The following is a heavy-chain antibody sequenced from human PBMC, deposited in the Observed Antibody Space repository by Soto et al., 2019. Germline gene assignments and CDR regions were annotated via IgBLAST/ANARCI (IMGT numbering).Heavy chain of an antibody. CDR3: AKGGGYSGDTAFDY. CDR2: ISLSGSST. V-gene: IGHV3-23*01. CDR1: GFTFNNYA. Sequence: GGSLRLSCAASGFTFNNYAMYWVRQAPGKGLEWVSGISLSGSSTYYADSVKGRFTISRDNSKNTLYLQMNSLRVGDTAVYYCAKGGGYSGDTAFDYCGQGTLVTVS. J-gene: IGHJ4*02. D-gene: IGHD5-18*01.